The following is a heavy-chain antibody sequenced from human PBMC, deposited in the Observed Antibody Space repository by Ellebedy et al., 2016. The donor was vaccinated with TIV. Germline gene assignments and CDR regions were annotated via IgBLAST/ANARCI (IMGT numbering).Heavy chain of an antibody. CDR2: IYYGGNT. D-gene: IGHD6-13*01. CDR3: ARPVSSWYSGFDY. CDR1: GGSISSSSYH. J-gene: IGHJ4*02. Sequence: SETLSLTCTVSGGSISSSSYHWAWIRQPPGNGLEWIGSIYYGGNTYYNPSLKSRVSISVDTSKNQFSLKLSSVTAADTAVYYCARPVSSWYSGFDYWGQGALVTVSS. V-gene: IGHV4-39*01.